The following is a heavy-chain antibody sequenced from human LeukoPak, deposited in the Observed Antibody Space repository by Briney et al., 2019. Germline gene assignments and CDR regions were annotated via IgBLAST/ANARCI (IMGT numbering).Heavy chain of an antibody. CDR2: IKQDGSEK. Sequence: GGSLRLSCAASGFTFSTYWMHWVRQAPGKGLVWVANIKQDGSEKYYVDSVKGRFTISRDNAKNSLYLQMNSLRAEDTAVYYCASVIAVAGTFGEYYFDYWGQGTLVTVSS. J-gene: IGHJ4*02. CDR3: ASVIAVAGTFGEYYFDY. V-gene: IGHV3-7*01. CDR1: GFTFSTYW. D-gene: IGHD6-19*01.